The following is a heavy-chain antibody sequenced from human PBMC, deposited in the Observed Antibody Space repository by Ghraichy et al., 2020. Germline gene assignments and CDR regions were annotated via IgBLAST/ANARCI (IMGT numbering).Heavy chain of an antibody. CDR3: SRDRGGYSYGYLDY. CDR2: IYYSGST. CDR1: GGSISSYY. Sequence: SETLSLTCTVSGGSISSYYLSWIRQPPGKGLEWIGYIYYSGSTNYNPSLKSRVTISVATSKNQFSLKLSSVTAADPDVSYCSRDRGGYSYGYLDYWGQGTLVTVSS. D-gene: IGHD5-18*01. V-gene: IGHV4-59*01. J-gene: IGHJ4*02.